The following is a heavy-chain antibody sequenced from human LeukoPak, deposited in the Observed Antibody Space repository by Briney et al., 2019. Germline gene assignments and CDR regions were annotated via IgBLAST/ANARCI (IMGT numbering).Heavy chain of an antibody. J-gene: IGHJ4*02. CDR3: AIWTSGSY. Sequence: PSETLSLTCTVSGGSISSSSFYWGWVRQPSGEGLEWMANMDPTGSQKRYVDSVRGRFTISKDNPGASLYLDMHSLRAEDTAIYYCAIWTSGSYWGQGTLVTVSS. CDR2: MDPTGSQK. CDR1: GGSISSSSFY. V-gene: IGHV3-7*01. D-gene: IGHD3-10*01.